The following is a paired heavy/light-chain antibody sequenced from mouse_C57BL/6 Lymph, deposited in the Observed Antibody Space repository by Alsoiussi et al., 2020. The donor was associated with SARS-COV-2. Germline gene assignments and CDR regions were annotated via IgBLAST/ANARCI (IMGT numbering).Light chain of an antibody. Sequence: DVVMTQTPLTLSVTIGQPASISCKSSQSLLDSDGKTYLNWLLQRPGQSPKRLIYLVSKLDSGVPDRFTGSGSGTDFTLKISRVEAEDLGVYYCWQGTHFPFTFGSGTKLEIK. J-gene: IGKJ4*01. CDR3: WQGTHFPFT. CDR2: LVS. V-gene: IGKV1-135*01. CDR1: QSLLDSDGKTY.
Heavy chain of an antibody. CDR3: ASEIRGFAY. CDR2: IWGVGST. D-gene: IGHD1-1*01. CDR1: GFSLTSYG. J-gene: IGHJ3*01. Sequence: QVQLKESGPGLVAPSQSLSITCTVSGFSLTSYGVDWVRQSPGKGLEWLGVIWGVGSTNYNSALKSRLSISKDNSKSQVFLKMNSLQTDDTAMYYCASEIRGFAYWGQGTLVTVSA. V-gene: IGHV2-6*01.